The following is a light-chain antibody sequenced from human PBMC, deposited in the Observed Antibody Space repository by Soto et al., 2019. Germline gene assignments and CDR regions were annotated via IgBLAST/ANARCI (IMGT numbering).Light chain of an antibody. J-gene: IGLJ1*01. Sequence: QSALTQPASVSGSPGQSITISCTGTSSDGGGYNYVSWYQQHPGKAPKLMIYDVSNRPSGVSNRFSGSKSGNTASLTISGLQAEDEADYYCSSYTSSSTPLYVFGTGTKLTVL. CDR1: SSDGGGYNY. CDR2: DVS. CDR3: SSYTSSSTPLYV. V-gene: IGLV2-14*01.